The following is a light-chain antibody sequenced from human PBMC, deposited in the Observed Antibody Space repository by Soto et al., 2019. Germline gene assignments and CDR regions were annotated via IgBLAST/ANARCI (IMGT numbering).Light chain of an antibody. V-gene: IGLV1-40*01. J-gene: IGLJ1*01. CDR3: QSYDSSLSGV. Sequence: QSVLTQPPSVSGAPGQRVTISCTGSSSNIGAGYDVHWYQQLPGTAPKVLIYGNSNRPSGVPDRFSGSKSGTSASLAITGLQAEDEADYYCQSYDSSLSGVFGTGTKVTVL. CDR1: SSNIGAGYD. CDR2: GNS.